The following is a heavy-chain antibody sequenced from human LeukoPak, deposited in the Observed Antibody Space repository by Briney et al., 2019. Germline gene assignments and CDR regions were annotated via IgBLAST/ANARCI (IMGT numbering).Heavy chain of an antibody. CDR1: GGSISSGGYY. Sequence: SETLSLTCTLSGGSISSGGYYWSWIRQPPGKGLEWIGYIYHSGSTYYNPSLKSRVTISVDRSKNQFSLKLSSVTAADTAVYYCAGVPAAIGAFDIWGQGTVVTVSS. V-gene: IGHV4-30-2*01. D-gene: IGHD2-2*01. CDR2: IYHSGST. CDR3: AGVPAAIGAFDI. J-gene: IGHJ3*02.